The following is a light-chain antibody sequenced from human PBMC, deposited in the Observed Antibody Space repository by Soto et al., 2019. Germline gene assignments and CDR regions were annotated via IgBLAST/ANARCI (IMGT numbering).Light chain of an antibody. CDR3: QQYGDSPLT. Sequence: EIVLPQSPGTLSLSPGESATLSCRASQSVSSSTSLAWYQQKTGQAPRLLIYGASSRAVGVPDRFSGSGCGTDFTLTISRLEPEDFAVYYCQQYGDSPLTFGGGTKVE. CDR2: GAS. J-gene: IGKJ4*01. V-gene: IGKV3-20*01. CDR1: QSVSSSTS.